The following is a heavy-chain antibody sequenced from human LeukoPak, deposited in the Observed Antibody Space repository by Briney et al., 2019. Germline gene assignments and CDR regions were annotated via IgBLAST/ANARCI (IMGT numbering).Heavy chain of an antibody. CDR3: ARERTREDAFDI. D-gene: IGHD3/OR15-3a*01. CDR1: GFTFSSYS. Sequence: GGSLRLSCAASGFTFSSYSMNWVRQAPGKGLEWVANIKQDGSEKYYVDSVKGRFTISRDNAKNSLYLQMNSLRAEDTAVYYCARERTREDAFDIWGQGTMVTVSS. CDR2: IKQDGSEK. V-gene: IGHV3-7*01. J-gene: IGHJ3*02.